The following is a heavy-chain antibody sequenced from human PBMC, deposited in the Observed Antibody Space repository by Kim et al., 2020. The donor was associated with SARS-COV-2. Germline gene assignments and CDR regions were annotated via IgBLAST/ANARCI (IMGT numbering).Heavy chain of an antibody. CDR3: ARNMVRGENAFDI. J-gene: IGHJ3*02. Sequence: ADSVKGRFTSSRDNAKTSLYLQMNSLTAEDTAVYYCARNMVRGENAFDIWGQGTMVTVSS. V-gene: IGHV3-21*04. D-gene: IGHD3-10*01.